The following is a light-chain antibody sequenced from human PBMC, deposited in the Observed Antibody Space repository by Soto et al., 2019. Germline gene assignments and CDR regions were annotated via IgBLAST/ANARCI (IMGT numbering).Light chain of an antibody. J-gene: IGKJ1*01. Sequence: EIVLTQSPGTLSLSPGERATLSCRASQSVTSNYLAWYQQKPGQAPRLLIYGASSRATGIPDRFSGSGSGTDFPLSISRLEPEDFPVYYCQHYSSSPWSFGQGTKVEIK. CDR3: QHYSSSPWS. CDR1: QSVTSNY. CDR2: GAS. V-gene: IGKV3-20*01.